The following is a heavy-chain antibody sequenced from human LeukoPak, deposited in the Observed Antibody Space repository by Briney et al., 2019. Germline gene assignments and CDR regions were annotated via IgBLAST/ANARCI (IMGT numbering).Heavy chain of an antibody. CDR1: GGSIGSLF. CDR2: IHSSGDT. J-gene: IGHJ5*02. Sequence: SETLSLTCTVSGGSIGSLFLNWIRQPPGKALECIGYIHSSGDTNYNPSLKSRVTMSVDTSKNQFSLKLSSVTAADTAVYYCASVDIRGNWFDPWGQGTLVTVSS. D-gene: IGHD5-12*01. CDR3: ASVDIRGNWFDP. V-gene: IGHV4-4*09.